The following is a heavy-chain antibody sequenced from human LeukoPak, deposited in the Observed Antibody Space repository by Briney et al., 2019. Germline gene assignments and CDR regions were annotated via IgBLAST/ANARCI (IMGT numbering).Heavy chain of an antibody. CDR2: ISGSGGST. CDR3: ASVYRWELPHDAFDI. D-gene: IGHD2-15*01. J-gene: IGHJ3*02. Sequence: TGGSLRLSCAASGFTFSSYGMSWVRQAPGKGLEWVSAISGSGGSTYYADSVKGRFTISRDNAKNSLYLQMNSLRAEDTAVYYCASVYRWELPHDAFDIWGQGTMVTVSS. CDR1: GFTFSSYG. V-gene: IGHV3-23*01.